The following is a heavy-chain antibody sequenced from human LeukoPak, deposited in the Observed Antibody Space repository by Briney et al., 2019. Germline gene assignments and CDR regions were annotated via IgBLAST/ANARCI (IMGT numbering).Heavy chain of an antibody. CDR1: GGAITNYY. D-gene: IGHD2-21*01. V-gene: IGHV4-59*01. CDR3: ARGIGMGPDAFDI. J-gene: IGHJ3*02. CDR2: IYYSGST. Sequence: SETLSLTCGVSGGAITNYYWNWIRQAPGKGLEWLGYIYYSGSTNYNPSLKSRVTISVDTSKNQFSLKLSSVTAADTAVYYCARGIGMGPDAFDIWGQGTMVTVSS.